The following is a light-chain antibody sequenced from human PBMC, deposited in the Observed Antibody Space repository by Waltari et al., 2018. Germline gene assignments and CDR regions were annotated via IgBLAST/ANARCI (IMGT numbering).Light chain of an antibody. Sequence: QSVLTQPPSVSGAPGQRVTISCTGSGSTLGAGYDLHWYQQRPGEAPKLLIYGVNTRPLGVPDRFSGSQSGTSASLAIRGLQAEDEADYYCQSYDPSLSVVFGGGTKLTVV. CDR1: GSTLGAGYD. CDR3: QSYDPSLSVV. V-gene: IGLV1-40*01. J-gene: IGLJ2*01. CDR2: GVN.